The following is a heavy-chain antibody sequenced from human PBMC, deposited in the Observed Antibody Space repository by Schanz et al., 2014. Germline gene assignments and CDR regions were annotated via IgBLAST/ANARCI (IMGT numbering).Heavy chain of an antibody. CDR1: RFSFSDYS. CDR3: VRDYNWGFDN. J-gene: IGHJ4*02. CDR2: IKISGDV. Sequence: EVQLVESGGGLVQPGGSLRLSCAASRFSFSDYSMNWVRQAPGKGLEWISYIKISGDVFYTDSVKGRFTISRDNAKSSLYLQMSSLRDEDTAIYYCVRDYNWGFDNWGQGTLVTVSS. D-gene: IGHD7-27*01. V-gene: IGHV3-48*02.